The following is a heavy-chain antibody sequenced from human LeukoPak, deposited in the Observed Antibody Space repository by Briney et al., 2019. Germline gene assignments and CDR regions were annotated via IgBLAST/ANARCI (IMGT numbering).Heavy chain of an antibody. Sequence: TSETLSLTCTVSGGSISSSSYYWGWIRQPPGKGLEWIGSIYYSGSTYYNPSLKSRVTISVDTSKNQFSLKLSSVTAADTAVHYCARDSGSYYYYYMDVWGKGTTVTVSS. V-gene: IGHV4-39*07. CDR1: GGSISSSSYY. CDR2: IYYSGST. CDR3: ARDSGSYYYYYMDV. D-gene: IGHD1-26*01. J-gene: IGHJ6*03.